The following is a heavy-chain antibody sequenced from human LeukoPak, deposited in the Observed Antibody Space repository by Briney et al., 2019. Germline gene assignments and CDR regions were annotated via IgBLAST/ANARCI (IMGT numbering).Heavy chain of an antibody. J-gene: IGHJ4*02. CDR2: IRYDGSNK. CDR1: GFTFSSYG. CDR3: AKQHEIAVAGTILPGY. D-gene: IGHD6-19*01. Sequence: GGSLRLSCAASGFTFSSYGMHWVRQAPGKGLEWVAFIRYDGSNKYYADSVKGRFTISGDNSKNTLYLQMNSLRAEDTAVYYCAKQHEIAVAGTILPGYWGQGTLVTVSS. V-gene: IGHV3-30*02.